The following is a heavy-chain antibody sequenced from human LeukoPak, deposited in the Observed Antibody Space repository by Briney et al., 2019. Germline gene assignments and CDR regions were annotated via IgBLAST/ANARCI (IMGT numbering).Heavy chain of an antibody. J-gene: IGHJ4*02. V-gene: IGHV4-59*12. Sequence: SETLSLTCTVSGGSISSYYWSWIRQPPGKGLEWIGYIYYSGSTNYNPSLKSRVTISVDTSKNQFSLKLSSVTATDTAVYYCAREQRWLQSLDYWGQGTLVTVSS. D-gene: IGHD5-24*01. CDR1: GGSISSYY. CDR2: IYYSGST. CDR3: AREQRWLQSLDY.